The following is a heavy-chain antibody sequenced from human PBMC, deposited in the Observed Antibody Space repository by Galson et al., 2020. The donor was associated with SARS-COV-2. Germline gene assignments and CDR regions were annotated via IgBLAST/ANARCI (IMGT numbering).Heavy chain of an antibody. J-gene: IGHJ4*02. V-gene: IGHV1-58*01. CDR3: AAFVGNNPAY. Sequence: SVKVSCKTSGFSFTASAVQWVRQARGQRLEWIGWIVVGSGKTNYAQKFQERVTITRDMSTSTAYMEMSSLRSEDTAVYYCAAFVGNNPAYWGQGTLVTVYS. CDR2: IVVGSGKT. D-gene: IGHD1-26*01. CDR1: GFSFTASA.